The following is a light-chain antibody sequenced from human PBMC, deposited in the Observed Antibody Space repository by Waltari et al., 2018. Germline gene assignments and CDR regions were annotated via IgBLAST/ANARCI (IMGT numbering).Light chain of an antibody. J-gene: IGKJ1*01. CDR1: QSVLYSSNKKNH. CDR2: WAS. CDR3: QQYYSLPWT. V-gene: IGKV4-1*01. Sequence: DIVMTQSPDSLAVSLGERATINCKSSQSVLYSSNKKNHLAWYQQKPGQPPKLLVYWASTREYGVPDRFSGSGSGTDFTVTISSLQAEDVAGYYCQQYYSLPWTFGQGTKVEIK.